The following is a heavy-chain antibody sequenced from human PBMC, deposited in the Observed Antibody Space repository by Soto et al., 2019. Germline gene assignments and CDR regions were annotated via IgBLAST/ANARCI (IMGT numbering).Heavy chain of an antibody. J-gene: IGHJ3*02. CDR3: ARLRGDAFDI. CDR1: GGSISSGGYY. CDR2: IYYSGST. Sequence: PSETLSLTCTVSGGSISSGGYYWSWIRQHPGKGLEWIGYIYYSGSTYYNPSLKSRVTISVDTSKNQFSLKLSSVPAADTAVYYCARLRGDAFDIWGQGTMVTVSS. D-gene: IGHD4-17*01. V-gene: IGHV4-31*03.